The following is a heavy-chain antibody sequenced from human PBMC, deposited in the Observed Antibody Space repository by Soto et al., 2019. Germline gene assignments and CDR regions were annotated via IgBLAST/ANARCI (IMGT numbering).Heavy chain of an antibody. D-gene: IGHD6-19*01. CDR1: GFTFSSYG. CDR3: AKSAGKGLMIYYYYGMDV. V-gene: IGHV3-30*18. CDR2: ISYDGSNK. J-gene: IGHJ6*02. Sequence: QVQLVESGGGVVQPGRSLRLSCAASGFTFSSYGMHWVRQAPGKGLEWVAVISYDGSNKYYADSVKGRFTISRDNSKNTLYLQMNSLRAEDTAVYYCAKSAGKGLMIYYYYGMDVWGQGTTVTVSS.